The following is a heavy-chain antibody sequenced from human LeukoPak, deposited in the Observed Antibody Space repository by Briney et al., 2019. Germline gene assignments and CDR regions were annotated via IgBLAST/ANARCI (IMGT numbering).Heavy chain of an antibody. CDR2: MNPNSGNT. J-gene: IGHJ1*01. D-gene: IGHD6-19*01. CDR3: ARVRAVAGRAEYFQH. V-gene: IGHV1-8*02. CDR1: GGTFSSYA. Sequence: GASVKVSCKASGGTFSSYAISWVRQATGQGLEWMGWMNPNSGNTGYAQKFQGRVTMTRNTSISTAYMELSSLRSEDTAVYYCARVRAVAGRAEYFQHWGQGTLVTVSS.